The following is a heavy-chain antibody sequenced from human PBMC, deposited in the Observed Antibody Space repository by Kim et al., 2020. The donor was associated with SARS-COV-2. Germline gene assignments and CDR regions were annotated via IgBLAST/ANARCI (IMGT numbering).Heavy chain of an antibody. Sequence: GGSLRLSCAASGFTFSSYAMSWVRQAPGKGLEWVSAISGSGGSTYYADSVKGRFTISRDNSKNTLYLQMNSLRAEDTAVYYCAKADIVVVPAAVNWFDPWGQGTLVTVSS. CDR3: AKADIVVVPAAVNWFDP. J-gene: IGHJ5*02. CDR2: ISGSGGST. D-gene: IGHD2-2*01. CDR1: GFTFSSYA. V-gene: IGHV3-23*01.